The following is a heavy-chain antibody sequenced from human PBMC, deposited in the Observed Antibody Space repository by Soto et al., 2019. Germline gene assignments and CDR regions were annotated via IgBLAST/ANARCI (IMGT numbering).Heavy chain of an antibody. J-gene: IGHJ4*02. CDR1: GYTFNTYG. V-gene: IGHV1-18*04. Sequence: QVHLVQSGAEVRKPGASVKVSCKTSGYTFNTYGIIWVRQAPGQHLEWLGWISTRNGDTNYAQGFQGRVTLTTDTSTKAYMELLKLRSVEKAVYFCARAPLLTSTDDDFWGKGTLVTVSS. CDR3: ARAPLLTSTDDDF. CDR2: ISTRNGDT. D-gene: IGHD2-2*01.